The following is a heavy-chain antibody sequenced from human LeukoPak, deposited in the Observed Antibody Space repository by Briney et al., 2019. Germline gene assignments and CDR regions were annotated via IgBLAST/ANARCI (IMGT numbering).Heavy chain of an antibody. J-gene: IGHJ4*02. Sequence: SETLSLTCAVYGGSFSGYYWSWIRQPPGKGLEWIGEINHSGSTNYNPSLKSRVTISVDTSKNQFSLKLSSVTAADTAVYYCARDSDRSSIDYWGQGTLVTASS. V-gene: IGHV4-34*01. CDR3: ARDSDRSSIDY. CDR2: INHSGST. D-gene: IGHD2-2*01. CDR1: GGSFSGYY.